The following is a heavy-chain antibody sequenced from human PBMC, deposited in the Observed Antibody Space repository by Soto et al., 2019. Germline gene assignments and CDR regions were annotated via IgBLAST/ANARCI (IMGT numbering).Heavy chain of an antibody. CDR2: ISGSGGST. Sequence: GGSLRLSXAASGFTFSSYAMSGVRQAPGEGLELVSAISGSGGSTYYADSVKGRFTISRDNSKNTLYLQMNSLRAEDTAVYYCAKDQEIYESLPLDYWCQGTLVTLS. CDR3: AKDQEIYESLPLDY. J-gene: IGHJ4*02. V-gene: IGHV3-23*01. CDR1: GFTFSSYA. D-gene: IGHD5-12*01.